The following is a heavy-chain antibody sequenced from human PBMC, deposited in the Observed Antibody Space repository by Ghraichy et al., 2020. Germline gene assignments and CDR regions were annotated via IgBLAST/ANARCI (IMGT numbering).Heavy chain of an antibody. V-gene: IGHV4-39*01. Sequence: TLSLTCTVSGDSISSSIYYWGWIRQPPGKGLEWIGSIYYTGSTYYNPSLKSRVTISVDTSKNQFSLKLSSVTAADTAVYYCARGAQVGAAEKTFDYWGQGTLVTVSS. J-gene: IGHJ4*02. D-gene: IGHD1-26*01. CDR3: ARGAQVGAAEKTFDY. CDR1: GDSISSSIYY. CDR2: IYYTGST.